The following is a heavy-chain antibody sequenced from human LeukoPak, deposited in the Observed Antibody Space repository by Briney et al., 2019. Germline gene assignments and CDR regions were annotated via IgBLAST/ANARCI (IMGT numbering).Heavy chain of an antibody. CDR2: ISGDGGST. CDR3: AKDIGERGYSVH. J-gene: IGHJ4*02. V-gene: IGHV3-43*02. D-gene: IGHD5/OR15-5a*01. Sequence: PGGSLRLSCAASGFTFDDYAMHWVRQAPGKGLERVSLISGDGGSTYYADSVRGRFTISRHNSKNSLYLQMNSLRTEDTAFYYCAKDIGERGYSVHWGQGTLVTVSS. CDR1: GFTFDDYA.